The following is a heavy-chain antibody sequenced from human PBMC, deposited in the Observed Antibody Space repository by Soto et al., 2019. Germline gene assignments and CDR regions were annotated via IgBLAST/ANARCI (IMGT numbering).Heavy chain of an antibody. CDR2: FSGSGGTT. V-gene: IGHV3-23*01. D-gene: IGHD6-19*01. Sequence: EVQLLESGGGLVQPGGSLRLSCAASGFTFSSYAMSWVRQAPGKGLEWVSAFSGSGGTTYYADSVKGRFTFSRDNSKNTLYRQMNSLRAKDTAVYYCAKTANGWFSAFDIWGQGTMVTVSS. CDR3: AKTANGWFSAFDI. J-gene: IGHJ3*02. CDR1: GFTFSSYA.